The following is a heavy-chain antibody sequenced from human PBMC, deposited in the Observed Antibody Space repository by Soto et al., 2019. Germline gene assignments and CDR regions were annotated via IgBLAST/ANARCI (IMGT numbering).Heavy chain of an antibody. CDR2: ISGSGVAK. CDR1: GFTLSSSA. V-gene: IGHV3-23*01. J-gene: IGHJ1*01. Sequence: GSLRLSCVVSGFTLSSSAINWVRQAPGKGLEGVSTISGSGVAKFYADSVKGRFTISRDNSNNTVSLQMNSLRAEDAAVYYCAKDRSPGATTWNVYWGQGTLVTVSS. D-gene: IGHD1-1*01. CDR3: AKDRSPGATTWNVY.